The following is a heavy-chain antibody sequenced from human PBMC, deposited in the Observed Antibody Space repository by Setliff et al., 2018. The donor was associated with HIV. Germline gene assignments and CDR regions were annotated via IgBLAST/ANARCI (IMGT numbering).Heavy chain of an antibody. V-gene: IGHV4-4*07. CDR3: ARQVGSQYSYWAYYFDS. CDR2: INTSGST. Sequence: SETLSLTCTVSGGSVSNYYWTWIRQSAGKGLEWIGHINTSGSTKYNPSLKSRLTMSVDSSGNQFSLTLTSVTAADTAVYYCARQVGSQYSYWAYYFDSWGQGALVTVSS. CDR1: GGSVSNYY. D-gene: IGHD5-18*01. J-gene: IGHJ4*02.